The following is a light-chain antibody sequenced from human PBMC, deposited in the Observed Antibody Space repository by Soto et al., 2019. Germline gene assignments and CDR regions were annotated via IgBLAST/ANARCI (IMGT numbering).Light chain of an antibody. CDR1: SSNIGNNY. J-gene: IGLJ3*02. V-gene: IGLV1-51*01. CDR3: GTWDLSLSAGV. Sequence: QSVLTQPPSVSAAPGQKVTISCSGSSSNIGNNYVSWYQQVPGTAPKVLIYDNVKRPSGIPDRFSASKSGTSATLDITGLQTGDEADYYCGTWDLSLSAGVFGGGTQLTVL. CDR2: DNV.